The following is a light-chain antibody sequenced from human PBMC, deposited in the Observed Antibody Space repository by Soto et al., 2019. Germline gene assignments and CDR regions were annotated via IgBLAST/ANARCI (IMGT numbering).Light chain of an antibody. CDR1: SSDVGGYNY. CDR2: EVS. J-gene: IGLJ1*01. CDR3: GSYTSTSPLAL. V-gene: IGLV2-14*01. Sequence: QSVLTQPASVSGSPGQSITISCTGTSSDVGGYNYVSWYQQHPGKAPKLIIFEVSNRPSGVSKRFSGSKSGNTASLTISGLQAEDDADYYCGSYTSTSPLALFGTGTKVTVL.